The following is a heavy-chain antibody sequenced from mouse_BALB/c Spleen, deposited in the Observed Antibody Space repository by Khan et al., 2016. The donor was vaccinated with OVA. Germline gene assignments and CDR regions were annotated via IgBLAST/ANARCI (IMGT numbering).Heavy chain of an antibody. V-gene: IGHV3-2*02. CDR3: ARVYGGDFDY. D-gene: IGHD1-1*01. CDR1: GYSITSDYA. Sequence: EVQLQESGPGLVKPSQSLSLIYTVTGYSITSDYAWNWIRQFPGNKLEWMGFISYSGNTKYNPSLKSRISITRDTSKNQFFLQWNSVTTEDTATYYCARVYGGDFDYWGHGTTLTVSS. J-gene: IGHJ2*01. CDR2: ISYSGNT.